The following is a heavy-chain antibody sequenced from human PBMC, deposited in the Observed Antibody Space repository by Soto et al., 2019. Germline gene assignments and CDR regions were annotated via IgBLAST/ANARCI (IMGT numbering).Heavy chain of an antibody. Sequence: EVQLVESGGVMVQPGGSLRLSCVASGFTFSSFEMNWVRQAPGKGLEWLSYIDNSGNKKYYADSVKGRFTISRDNAKNSLFLQMNSLGVEDTAFYYCARGYTGGWSRGGYFDYWGPGTLATVSS. CDR1: GFTFSSFE. D-gene: IGHD6-19*01. CDR3: ARGYTGGWSRGGYFDY. CDR2: IDNSGNKK. J-gene: IGHJ4*02. V-gene: IGHV3-48*03.